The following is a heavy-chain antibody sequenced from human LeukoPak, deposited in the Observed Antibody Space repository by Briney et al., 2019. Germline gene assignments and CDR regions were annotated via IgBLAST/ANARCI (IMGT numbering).Heavy chain of an antibody. D-gene: IGHD3-22*01. CDR3: ARAQSQYYYDTSGYSTVYYFDY. V-gene: IGHV3-74*01. CDR1: GFTFGSYW. J-gene: IGHJ4*02. Sequence: GGPLRLSCAASGFTFGSYWMHWVRQAPGKGLVWVSRINSDGSSTTYADSVKGRFTISRDNAKNTLFLQMNSLRAEDTAVYYCARAQSQYYYDTSGYSTVYYFDYWGQGTLVTVSS. CDR2: INSDGSST.